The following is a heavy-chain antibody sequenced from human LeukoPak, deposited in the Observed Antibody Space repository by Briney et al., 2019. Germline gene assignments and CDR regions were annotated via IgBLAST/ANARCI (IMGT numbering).Heavy chain of an antibody. D-gene: IGHD2-15*01. J-gene: IGHJ4*02. CDR2: VYYSGYT. CDR3: AKLSSSYWYFDY. Sequence: SETLSLTCTVSGDSIITISHYWAWIRQAPGKRLEWIGTVYYSGYTYYNPSLRTRLTMSIDTSQNQFSLRLSSVTAAATSIYYCAKLSSSYWYFDYWGQGALVAVSS. V-gene: IGHV4-39*01. CDR1: GDSIITISHY.